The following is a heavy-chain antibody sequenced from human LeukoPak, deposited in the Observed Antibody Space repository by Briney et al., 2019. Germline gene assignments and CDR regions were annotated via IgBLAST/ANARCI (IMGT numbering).Heavy chain of an antibody. CDR1: GYTFTSYG. J-gene: IGHJ5*02. D-gene: IGHD3-3*01. Sequence: ASVKVSCKASGYTFTSYGISWVRQAPGQGLEWMGWISAYNGNTNYAQKLQGRVTMTSDTSTRTVYMELSSLRSEDTAMYYCARDPTVITSSRITIFGVAKSPHNWFDPWGQGTLVTVSS. V-gene: IGHV1-18*01. CDR3: ARDPTVITSSRITIFGVAKSPHNWFDP. CDR2: ISAYNGNT.